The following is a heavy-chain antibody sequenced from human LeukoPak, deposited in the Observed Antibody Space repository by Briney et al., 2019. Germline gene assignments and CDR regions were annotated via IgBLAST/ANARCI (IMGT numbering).Heavy chain of an antibody. CDR2: IYYSGST. J-gene: IGHJ5*02. CDR1: GGSISSYY. V-gene: IGHV4-59*01. Sequence: SETLSLTCTVSGGSISSYYWSWIRQPPGKGLEWIGYIYYSGSTNYNPSLKSRVTISVDTSKNQFSLKLSSVTAADTAVYYCARQGDCSSTSCLYGWFDPWGQGTLVTVSS. CDR3: ARQGDCSSTSCLYGWFDP. D-gene: IGHD2-2*01.